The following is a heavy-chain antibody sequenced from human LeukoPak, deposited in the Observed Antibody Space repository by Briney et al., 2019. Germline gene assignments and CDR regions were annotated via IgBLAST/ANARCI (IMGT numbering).Heavy chain of an antibody. J-gene: IGHJ3*02. Sequence: GGSLRLSCAASGFTFSSYSMNWVRQAPGKGLEWVSSISSSSSYIYYADSVKGRFTISRDNAKNSLYLQMNSLRAEDTAVYYCVREKPVNGFRVFDMWGQGTMVTVSS. CDR1: GFTFSSYS. D-gene: IGHD2-8*01. CDR2: ISSSSSYI. V-gene: IGHV3-21*01. CDR3: VREKPVNGFRVFDM.